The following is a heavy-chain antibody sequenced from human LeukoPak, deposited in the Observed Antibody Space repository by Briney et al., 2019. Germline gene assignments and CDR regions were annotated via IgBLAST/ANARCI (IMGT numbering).Heavy chain of an antibody. J-gene: IGHJ3*02. CDR3: ARLQGGTVTTAGDEAFDI. CDR1: GGSISSSSYY. D-gene: IGHD4-17*01. Sequence: SGTLSLTCTVSGGSISSSSYYWGWIRQPPGKGLEWIGSIYYSGSTYYNPSLKSRVTISVDTSKNQFSLKLSSVTAADTAVYYCARLQGGTVTTAGDEAFDIWGQGTMVTVSS. V-gene: IGHV4-39*07. CDR2: IYYSGST.